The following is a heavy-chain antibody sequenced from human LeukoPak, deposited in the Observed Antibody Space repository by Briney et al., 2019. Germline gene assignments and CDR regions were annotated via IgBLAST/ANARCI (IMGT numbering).Heavy chain of an antibody. Sequence: GGSLRLSCAASGFTFSSYWMHWVRQAPGKGLVWVSRINSDGSSTSYADSVKGRFTISRDNAKNTLYLQMNSLRAEDTAAYYCARDPGYSGYGGLDYWGQGTLVTVSS. CDR2: INSDGSST. D-gene: IGHD5-12*01. CDR1: GFTFSSYW. V-gene: IGHV3-74*01. J-gene: IGHJ4*02. CDR3: ARDPGYSGYGGLDY.